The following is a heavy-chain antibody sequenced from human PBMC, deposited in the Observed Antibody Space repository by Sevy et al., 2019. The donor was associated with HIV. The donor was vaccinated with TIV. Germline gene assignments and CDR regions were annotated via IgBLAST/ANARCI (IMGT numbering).Heavy chain of an antibody. CDR3: ARVNVLRYFDWLSHYYMDV. CDR1: GFTFSSYW. J-gene: IGHJ6*03. D-gene: IGHD3-9*01. CDR2: IKQDGSEK. V-gene: IGHV3-7*01. Sequence: GGSLRLSCAASGFTFSSYWMSWVRQAPGKGLEWVANIKQDGSEKYYVDSVKGRFTISRDNAKNSLYLQMNSLRAEDTAVYYCARVNVLRYFDWLSHYYMDVWGKGTTVTVSS.